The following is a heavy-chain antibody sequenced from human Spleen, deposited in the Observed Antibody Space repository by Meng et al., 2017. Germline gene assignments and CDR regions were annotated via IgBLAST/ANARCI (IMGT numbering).Heavy chain of an antibody. CDR3: ARGGLRPGY. V-gene: IGHV4-34*01. CDR2: INNSGST. Sequence: GSLRLSCAVYGGSFSGYYWSWIRQPPGKGLEWIGEINNSGSTNYNPSLKSRVTISVDTSKNQFSLKLGSVTAADTAVYYCARGGLRPGYWGQGTLVTVSS. CDR1: GGSFSGYY. J-gene: IGHJ4*02.